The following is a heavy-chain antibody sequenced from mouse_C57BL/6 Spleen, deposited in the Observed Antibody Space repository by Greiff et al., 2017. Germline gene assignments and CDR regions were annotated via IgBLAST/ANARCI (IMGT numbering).Heavy chain of an antibody. Sequence: VQLQQSGAELVKPGASVKIPCQASGYAFGSYWLNWVKQRPGKGLEWIGQIYPGDGASTYNGQFKGKATLTADKSSSTAYMQLSSLTSEDTAVYYCARKEYGKMGDYFAYWGQGTTLTVSS. D-gene: IGHD2-1*01. CDR3: ARKEYGKMGDYFAY. V-gene: IGHV1-80*01. CDR1: GYAFGSYW. CDR2: IYPGDGAS. J-gene: IGHJ2*01.